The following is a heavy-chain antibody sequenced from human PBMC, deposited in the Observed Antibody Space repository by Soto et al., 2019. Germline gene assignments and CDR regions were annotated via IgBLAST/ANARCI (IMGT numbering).Heavy chain of an antibody. V-gene: IGHV1-3*01. CDR2: INAGNGNT. Sequence: ASVKVSCKASGYTLTSYAMHWVRQAPGQRLEWMGWINAGNGNTKYSQKFQGRVTITRDTSASTAYMELSSLRSEDTAVYYCARTGYYDFWSGYRYGMDVWGQGTTVTVSS. CDR3: ARTGYYDFWSGYRYGMDV. CDR1: GYTLTSYA. D-gene: IGHD3-3*01. J-gene: IGHJ6*02.